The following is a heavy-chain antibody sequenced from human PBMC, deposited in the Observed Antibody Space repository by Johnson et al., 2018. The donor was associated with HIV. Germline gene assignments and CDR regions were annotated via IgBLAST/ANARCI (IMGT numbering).Heavy chain of an antibody. D-gene: IGHD1-26*01. V-gene: IGHV3-43*01. Sequence: VQLVESGGVVVQPGGSLRLSCAASGFTFDDYTMPWVRQAPGTGLEWVSVISWDGGSTYYADSVKGRFPISRDNSKNSLYLQMNSLRTEDTALYYCAKANSGSYLGHDAFDIWGQGTMVTVSS. CDR2: ISWDGGST. CDR1: GFTFDDYT. J-gene: IGHJ3*02. CDR3: AKANSGSYLGHDAFDI.